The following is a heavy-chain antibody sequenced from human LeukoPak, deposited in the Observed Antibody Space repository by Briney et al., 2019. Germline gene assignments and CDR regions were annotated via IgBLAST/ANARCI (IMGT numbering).Heavy chain of an antibody. CDR3: AGDFGGYSYGYYMDV. Sequence: ASVKVSCKASGYTFTSYYVHWVRQAPGQGLEWMGIMNPSGGSTSYAQKFQGRVTMTRDTSTSTIYMELSSLRYEDTAVYYCAGDFGGYSYGYYMDVWGKGTTVTVSS. CDR2: MNPSGGST. D-gene: IGHD5-18*01. V-gene: IGHV1-46*01. J-gene: IGHJ6*03. CDR1: GYTFTSYY.